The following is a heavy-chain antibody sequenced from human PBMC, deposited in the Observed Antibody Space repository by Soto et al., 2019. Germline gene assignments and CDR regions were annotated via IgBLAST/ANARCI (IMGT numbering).Heavy chain of an antibody. D-gene: IGHD3-9*01. CDR1: GFTFSSYG. CDR3: ARDGHYDILTGYYRGKNWFDP. CDR2: IWYDGSNK. J-gene: IGHJ5*02. Sequence: GGSLRLSCAASGFTFSSYGMHWVRQAPGKGLEWVAVIWYDGSNKYYADSVKGRFTISRDNSKNTLYLQMNSLRAEDTAVYYCARDGHYDILTGYYRGKNWFDPWGQGTLVTVSS. V-gene: IGHV3-33*01.